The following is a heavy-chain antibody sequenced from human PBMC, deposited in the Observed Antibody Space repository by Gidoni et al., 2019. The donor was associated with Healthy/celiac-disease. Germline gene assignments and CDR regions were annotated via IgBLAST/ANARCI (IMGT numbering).Heavy chain of an antibody. CDR1: GFTLSNAW. CDR2: IKSKTDGGTT. CDR3: TTLLDTAMVTDY. V-gene: IGHV3-15*01. D-gene: IGHD5-18*01. Sequence: EVQLVESGGGLVKPGGSLRLSCAASGFTLSNAWMSWVRQAPGKGLEWVGRIKSKTDGGTTDYAAPVKGRFTISRDDSKNTLYLQMNSLKTEDTAVYYCTTLLDTAMVTDYWGQGTLVTVSS. J-gene: IGHJ4*02.